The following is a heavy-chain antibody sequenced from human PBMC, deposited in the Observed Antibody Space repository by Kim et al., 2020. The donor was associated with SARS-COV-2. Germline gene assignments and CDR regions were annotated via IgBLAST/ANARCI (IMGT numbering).Heavy chain of an antibody. J-gene: IGHJ3*02. D-gene: IGHD3-10*01. CDR1: GGSFSGYY. V-gene: IGHV4-34*01. CDR3: ARDQITMVRGVIIQAFDI. Sequence: SETLSLTCAVYGGSFSGYYWSWIRQPPGKGLEWIGEINHSGSTNYNPSLKSRVTISVDTSKNQFSLKLSSVTAADTAVYYCARDQITMVRGVIIQAFDIWGQGTMVTVSS. CDR2: INHSGST.